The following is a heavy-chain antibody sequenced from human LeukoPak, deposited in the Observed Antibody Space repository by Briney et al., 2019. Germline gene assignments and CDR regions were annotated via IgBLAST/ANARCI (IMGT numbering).Heavy chain of an antibody. V-gene: IGHV3-7*01. CDR1: GFTFRSYW. CDR3: ARGTTYYPGVDY. CDR2: VKPDGSEK. D-gene: IGHD3-16*01. J-gene: IGHJ4*02. Sequence: GGSLRLSCAASGFTFRSYWMNWVRQAPGKRLERVANVKPDGSEKSYVDSVRGRFTTSRDNTKNSLYLQMSSLRADDTAIYYCARGTTYYPGVDYWGQGTLVVVST.